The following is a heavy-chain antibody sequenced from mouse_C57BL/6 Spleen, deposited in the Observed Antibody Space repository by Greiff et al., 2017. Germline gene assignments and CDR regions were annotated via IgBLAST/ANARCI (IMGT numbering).Heavy chain of an antibody. Sequence: QVQLQQSGAELVRPGTSVTVSCKASGYAFTNYLIEWVKQRPGQGLEWIGVINPGSGGTNYNEKFKGKATLTADKSSSTAYMQLSSLTSEDSAVYFCARSEIVDYFDYWGQGTTLTVSS. J-gene: IGHJ2*01. CDR2: INPGSGGT. CDR3: ARSEIVDYFDY. V-gene: IGHV1-54*01. D-gene: IGHD1-1*01. CDR1: GYAFTNYL.